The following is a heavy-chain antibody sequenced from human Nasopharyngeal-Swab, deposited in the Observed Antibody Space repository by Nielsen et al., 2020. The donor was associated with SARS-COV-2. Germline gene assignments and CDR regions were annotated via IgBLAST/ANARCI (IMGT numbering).Heavy chain of an antibody. CDR2: INPNSGAT. J-gene: IGHJ4*02. D-gene: IGHD4-11*01. CDR1: GYTFTGYY. Sequence: ASVKVSCKTSGYTFTGYYIQWVRQAPGQGLEWMGRINPNSGATKSAQRFQGRVIMTSDTSISTAYMDLSSLTSDDTALYYCAREHPTTRASDYWGQGTLVTVSS. CDR3: AREHPTTRASDY. V-gene: IGHV1-2*06.